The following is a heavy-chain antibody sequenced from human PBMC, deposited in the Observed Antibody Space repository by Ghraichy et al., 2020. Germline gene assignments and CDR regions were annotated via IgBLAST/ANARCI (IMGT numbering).Heavy chain of an antibody. J-gene: IGHJ6*02. D-gene: IGHD1-26*01. V-gene: IGHV4-39*01. CDR2: IHQSGST. CDR3: ARLVGFTTASFFRGLDV. Sequence: GSLSLTCAVSGGSLSSGAYYWLWIRQPPGKGLEWIGGIHQSGSTYYNPSLKSRVTMSIDTSKNQFSLKLGSVTAADTAVYHCARLVGFTTASFFRGLDVWGQGTTVTVSS. CDR1: GGSLSSGAYY.